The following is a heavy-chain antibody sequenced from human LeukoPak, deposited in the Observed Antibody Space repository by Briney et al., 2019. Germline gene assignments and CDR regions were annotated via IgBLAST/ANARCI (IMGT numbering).Heavy chain of an antibody. CDR3: TKGTIWLPFDY. V-gene: IGHV3-23*01. CDR2: ISGSGGST. J-gene: IGHJ4*02. D-gene: IGHD5-18*01. Sequence: PGRSLRLSRAASGFTFSNYAMSWARQAPGKGLEWVSAISGSGGSTYYADSVKGRFTISRDNSKNTLYLQMNSLRAEDTAVYYCTKGTIWLPFDYWGQGTLVTVSS. CDR1: GFTFSNYA.